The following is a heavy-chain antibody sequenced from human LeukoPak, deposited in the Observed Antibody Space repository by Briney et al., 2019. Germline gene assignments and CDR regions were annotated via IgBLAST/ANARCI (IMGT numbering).Heavy chain of an antibody. CDR3: ILEWLN. D-gene: IGHD3-3*01. J-gene: IGHJ3*01. V-gene: IGHV3-73*01. Sequence: GGSLRLSCAASGFTFSDSAMHWVRQASGKGLEWVGRIRSKTNNYATEYAASVRGRFTISRDDSKNTAYLQMNSLKTEDTAVYFCILEWLNWGQGTMVTVSS. CDR2: IRSKTNNYAT. CDR1: GFTFSDSA.